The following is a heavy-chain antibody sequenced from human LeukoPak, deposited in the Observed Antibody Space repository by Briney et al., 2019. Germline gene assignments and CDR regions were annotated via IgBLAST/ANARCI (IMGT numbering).Heavy chain of an antibody. Sequence: SETLSLTCTVSGGSISSYYWSWIRQPPGKGLEWIGYIYYSGSTNYNPSLKSRVTISVDTSKNQFSLKLSSVTAADTAVYYCARVARVRGYGSGSQNYYFDYWGQGTLVTVSS. J-gene: IGHJ4*02. D-gene: IGHD3-10*01. CDR3: ARVARVRGYGSGSQNYYFDY. V-gene: IGHV4-59*01. CDR2: IYYSGST. CDR1: GGSISSYY.